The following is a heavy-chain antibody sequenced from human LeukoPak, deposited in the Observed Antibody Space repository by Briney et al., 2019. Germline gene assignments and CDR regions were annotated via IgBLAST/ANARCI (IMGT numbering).Heavy chain of an antibody. CDR2: INPNSGGT. CDR1: GYTFTGYY. CDR3: ARNLPRDYGDYVAY. V-gene: IGHV1-2*06. J-gene: IGHJ4*02. D-gene: IGHD4-17*01. Sequence: ASVKVSCKASGYTFTGYYMHWVRQAPGQGLEWMGRINPNSGGTDYAQKFQGRVTMTRDTSISTAYMELSRLRSDDTAVYYRARNLPRDYGDYVAYWGQGTLVTVSS.